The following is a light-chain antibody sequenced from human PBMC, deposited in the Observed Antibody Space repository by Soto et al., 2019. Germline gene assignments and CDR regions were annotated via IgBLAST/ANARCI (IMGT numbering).Light chain of an antibody. V-gene: IGKV1-39*01. Sequence: DIQMTQSPSSLSASVGDRVTITCRASQSISSYLNCYQQKPGKAPKLLIYAASSFQSGVPSRFSVSGSGTDFTPTISSLQPEDFPTYYYQPIYSTPRTFGQGTKLEIK. CDR1: QSISSY. CDR3: QPIYSTPRT. J-gene: IGKJ2*01. CDR2: AAS.